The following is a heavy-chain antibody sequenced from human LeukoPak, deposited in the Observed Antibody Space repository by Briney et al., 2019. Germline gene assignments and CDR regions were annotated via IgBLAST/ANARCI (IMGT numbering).Heavy chain of an antibody. J-gene: IGHJ5*02. Sequence: GGSLRPSCAASGFTVGTYWMSWVRQAPGKGLEWVANIDRDGTTKFYLDSLEGRFTISRDNAKNSLYLQGNSLRVEDTAVYYCARDGGYCEGITCPGDLWGQGALVAVSS. CDR3: ARDGGYCEGITCPGDL. CDR1: GFTVGTYW. V-gene: IGHV3-7*03. D-gene: IGHD2-15*01. CDR2: IDRDGTTK.